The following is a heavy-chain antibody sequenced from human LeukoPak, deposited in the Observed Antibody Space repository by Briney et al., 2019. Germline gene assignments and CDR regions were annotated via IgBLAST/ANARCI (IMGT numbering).Heavy chain of an antibody. CDR1: GFTFSYFG. D-gene: IGHD3-3*01. V-gene: IGHV3-21*01. CDR2: ISSRSSYI. J-gene: IGHJ4*02. Sequence: GKSLRLSCAASGFTFSYFGMHWVRQAPGKGLEWVSSISSRSSYIFYADSVKGRFTISRDNAKKSLYLQMNSLRAEYTAVYYCASGVNYFDYWGQGTLVTVSS. CDR3: ASGVNYFDY.